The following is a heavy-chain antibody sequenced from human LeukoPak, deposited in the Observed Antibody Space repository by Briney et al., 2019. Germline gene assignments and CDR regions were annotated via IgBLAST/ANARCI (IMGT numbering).Heavy chain of an antibody. CDR1: GFTFSSYA. J-gene: IGHJ4*02. Sequence: GGSLRLSCAASGFTFSSYAMSWVRQAPGKGLEWVSAISGSGGSTYYADSVKGRFTISRDNSKNTLYLQMNSLRAEDTAVYYCKFRDWLLQPVGYWGQGTLVTVSS. CDR3: KFRDWLLQPVGY. D-gene: IGHD3-9*01. V-gene: IGHV3-23*01. CDR2: ISGSGGST.